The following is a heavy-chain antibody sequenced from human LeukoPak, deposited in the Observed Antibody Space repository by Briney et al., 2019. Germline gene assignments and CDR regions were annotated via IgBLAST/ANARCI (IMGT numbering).Heavy chain of an antibody. J-gene: IGHJ4*02. D-gene: IGHD5-12*01. V-gene: IGHV4-34*01. CDR2: INHSGRT. CDR1: RGSFGGYY. Sequence: PETLSLTCAVYRGSFGGYYWSWIRQPPGKGLEWIGEINHSGRTNYNPSLKSRATISVDTSKNQFSLKLSSVTAADTAVYYCASRGYSGYDYGNFDYWGQGTLVTVSS. CDR3: ASRGYSGYDYGNFDY.